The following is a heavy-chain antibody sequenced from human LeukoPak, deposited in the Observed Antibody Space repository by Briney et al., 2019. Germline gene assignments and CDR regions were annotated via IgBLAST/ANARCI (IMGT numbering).Heavy chain of an antibody. J-gene: IGHJ4*02. V-gene: IGHV3-53*01. D-gene: IGHD4-23*01. Sequence: GGSLRLSCAASGFTVSSNYMSWVRQAPGKGLEWVSVIYSGGNTYYADSVKGRFTISRDNSKNTLYLQMNSLRAEDTAVYYCARDGYGGNSYFDYWGQGTLVTVSS. CDR1: GFTVSSNY. CDR3: ARDGYGGNSYFDY. CDR2: IYSGGNT.